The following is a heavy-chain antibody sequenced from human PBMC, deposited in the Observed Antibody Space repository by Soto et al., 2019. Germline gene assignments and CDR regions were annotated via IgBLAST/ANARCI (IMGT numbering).Heavy chain of an antibody. J-gene: IGHJ5*02. Sequence: QVQLVQSGAEVKKPGASVKVSCKASGYTFISYDINWVRQATGQGFEYLGWMNPNSGNTGYVKKFQGRVTMTRATSRGKAYVEQSSRRSEDTAVYYGAGRIKYGHYRRWFDPWAQGTRAT. CDR2: MNPNSGNT. D-gene: IGHD4-17*01. CDR1: GYTFISYD. V-gene: IGHV1-8*01. CDR3: AGRIKYGHYRRWFDP.